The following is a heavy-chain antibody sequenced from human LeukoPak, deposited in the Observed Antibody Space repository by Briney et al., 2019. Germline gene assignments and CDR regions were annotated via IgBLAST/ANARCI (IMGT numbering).Heavy chain of an antibody. Sequence: ASVKVSCKASGYTFTGYYMHWVRQSPGQGLEWMGWINPNSGGTNYAQKFQGRVTMTRDTSISTAYMELSRLRSDDTAVYYCARLNPNSSGWYVVDYYYYYGMDVWGQGTTVTVSS. D-gene: IGHD6-19*01. V-gene: IGHV1-2*02. CDR3: ARLNPNSSGWYVVDYYYYYGMDV. J-gene: IGHJ6*02. CDR1: GYTFTGYY. CDR2: INPNSGGT.